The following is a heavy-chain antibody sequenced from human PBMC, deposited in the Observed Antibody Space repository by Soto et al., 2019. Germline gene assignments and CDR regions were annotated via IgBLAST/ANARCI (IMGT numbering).Heavy chain of an antibody. CDR1: GCTFPSHY. Sequence: SVKVSCKASGCTFPSHYMHWVRQAPGQGLEWMGIINPSGGGTSYAQKFQGRVTMTSDTSTSTVYMELSSLRSDDTAVYYCARDSSLYYWGQGTLVTASS. D-gene: IGHD6-13*01. J-gene: IGHJ4*02. CDR2: INPSGGGT. CDR3: ARDSSLYY. V-gene: IGHV1-46*01.